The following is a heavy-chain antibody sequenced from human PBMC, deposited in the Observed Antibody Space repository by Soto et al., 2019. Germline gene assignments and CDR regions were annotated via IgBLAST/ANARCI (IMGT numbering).Heavy chain of an antibody. CDR2: IYHSGST. V-gene: IGHV4-4*02. CDR3: ARICSGGSCYH. D-gene: IGHD2-15*01. J-gene: IGHJ5*02. CDR1: GGSISSSNW. Sequence: SETLSLTCAVCGGSISSSNWWSWVRQPPGKGLEWIGEIYHSGSTNYNPSLKSRVTISVDKSKNQFSLKLSSVAAADTAVYYCARICSGGSCYHWGQGTLVTVSS.